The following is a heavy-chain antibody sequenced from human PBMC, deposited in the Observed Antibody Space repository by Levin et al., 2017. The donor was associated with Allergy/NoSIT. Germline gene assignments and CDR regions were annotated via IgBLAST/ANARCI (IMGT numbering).Heavy chain of an antibody. V-gene: IGHV3-23*01. D-gene: IGHD3-9*01. CDR1: GFTFSSYA. CDR2: ISGSGGST. CDR3: AKDREDERYFDWLLSV. Sequence: GGSLRLSCAASGFTFSSYAMSWVRQAPGKGLEWVSAISGSGGSTYYADSVKGRFTISRDNSKNTLYLQMNSLRAEDTAVYYCAKDREDERYFDWLLSVWGKGTTVTVSS. J-gene: IGHJ6*04.